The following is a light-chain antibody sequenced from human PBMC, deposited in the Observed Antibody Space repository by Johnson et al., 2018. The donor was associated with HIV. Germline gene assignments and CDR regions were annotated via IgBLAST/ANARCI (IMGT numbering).Light chain of an antibody. J-gene: IGLJ1*01. Sequence: QSVLTQPPSVSAAPGQKVTISCSGSSSNIGNNYVSWYQQLPGTAPKLLIYENTKRPSGIPDRFSGSTSGTSATLGITGLQTGDEADYYCGTWDSSLSAGGYVFGTGTKVTVL. V-gene: IGLV1-51*02. CDR3: GTWDSSLSAGGYV. CDR2: ENT. CDR1: SSNIGNNY.